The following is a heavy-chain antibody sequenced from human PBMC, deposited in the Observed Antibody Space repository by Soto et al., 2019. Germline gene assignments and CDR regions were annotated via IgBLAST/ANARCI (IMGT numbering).Heavy chain of an antibody. Sequence: QVQLVQSGADVKKPGASVKVSCKASGYTFTDYFMQWVRQAPGQGLEWMGWINPSSGGTNYAQNFQGRVTMTRDTSINTVYMEVTSLTSDDAAVYYCARDLSGAKLGVSLRFDYWGQGPLVTVSS. CDR1: GYTFTDYF. CDR2: INPSSGGT. V-gene: IGHV1-2*02. CDR3: ARDLSGAKLGVSLRFDY. J-gene: IGHJ4*01. D-gene: IGHD1-26*01.